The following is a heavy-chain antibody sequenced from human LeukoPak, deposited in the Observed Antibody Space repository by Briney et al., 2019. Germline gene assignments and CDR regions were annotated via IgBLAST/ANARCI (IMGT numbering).Heavy chain of an antibody. V-gene: IGHV3-30*02. CDR1: GFTFSSYA. J-gene: IGHJ4*02. CDR3: VKDHPLDY. Sequence: GGSLRLSCSASGFTFSSYAMHWVRQAPGKGLEWVAFIRYDGNNKLYADSMKGRFTISRDNSKNTLYLHINSLRAEDTAVYYCVKDHPLDYWGQGTLVIVSS. CDR2: IRYDGNNK.